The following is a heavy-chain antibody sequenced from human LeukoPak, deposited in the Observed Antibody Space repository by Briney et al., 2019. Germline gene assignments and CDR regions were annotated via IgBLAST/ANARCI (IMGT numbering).Heavy chain of an antibody. CDR3: ARDSRDGYNSDFDY. J-gene: IGHJ4*02. Sequence: PSETLSLTCTVSGGSISSSSYYWSWIRQPPGKGLEWIGSIYYSGSTYYNPSLKSRVTISVDTSKNQFSLKLSSVTAADTAMYYCARDSRDGYNSDFDYWGQGTLVTVSS. CDR1: GGSISSSSYY. D-gene: IGHD5-24*01. CDR2: IYYSGST. V-gene: IGHV4-39*07.